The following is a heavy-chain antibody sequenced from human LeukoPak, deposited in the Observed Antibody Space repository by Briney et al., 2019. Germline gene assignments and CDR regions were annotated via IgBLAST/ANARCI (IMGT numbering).Heavy chain of an antibody. Sequence: GESLRLSCIGTGFSSSSDAMGWVRHAPGKGLEWVSGISGSGGSTYYADSVKGRFTISRDNSKNTLYLQMNSLRVEDTAVYYCAKDRGRTWVQVANWGQGTLVTVSS. V-gene: IGHV3-23*01. CDR2: ISGSGGST. CDR1: GFSSSSDA. D-gene: IGHD2-15*01. CDR3: AKDRGRTWVQVAN. J-gene: IGHJ4*02.